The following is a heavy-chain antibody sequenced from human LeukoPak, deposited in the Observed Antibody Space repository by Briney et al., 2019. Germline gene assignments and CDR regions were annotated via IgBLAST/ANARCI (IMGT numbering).Heavy chain of an antibody. Sequence: SQTLSLTCAVSGGSISSGGYSWSWIRQPPGKGLEWIGYIYHSGSTYYNPSLKSRVTISVDRSKNQFSLKLSSVTAADTAVYYCARVRAPHGWFDPWGQGTLVTVSS. V-gene: IGHV4-30-2*01. J-gene: IGHJ5*02. CDR2: IYHSGST. CDR3: ARVRAPHGWFDP. CDR1: GGSISSGGYS.